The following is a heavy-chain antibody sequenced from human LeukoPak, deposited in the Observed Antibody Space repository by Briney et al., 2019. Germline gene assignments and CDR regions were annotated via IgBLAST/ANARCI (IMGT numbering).Heavy chain of an antibody. Sequence: SGGSLRLSCAASGFTFSSYGMHWVRQAPGKGLEWVAVISYDGSNKYYADSVKGRFTISRYNSKNTLYLQMNSLRAEDTAVYYCAKQHIVVVTAITYYYYGMDVWGQGTTVTVSS. CDR1: GFTFSSYG. D-gene: IGHD2-21*02. J-gene: IGHJ6*02. V-gene: IGHV3-30*18. CDR2: ISYDGSNK. CDR3: AKQHIVVVTAITYYYYGMDV.